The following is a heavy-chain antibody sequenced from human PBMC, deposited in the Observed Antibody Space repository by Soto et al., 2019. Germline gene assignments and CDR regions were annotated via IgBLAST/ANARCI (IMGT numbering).Heavy chain of an antibody. D-gene: IGHD6-13*01. CDR1: GVSISSYY. V-gene: IGHV4-59*01. CDR3: ARGIGQQLPPLD. J-gene: IGHJ4*02. CDR2: IYYSGNT. Sequence: QVQLQESGPGLVKPSETLSLTCTVSGVSISSYYWSWIRQPPRKGLEWIGYIYYSGNTNYNPSFNSRVTISIDASKNQFSLELSAVTAADSAVYFCARGIGQQLPPLDWGQGTLVTVSS.